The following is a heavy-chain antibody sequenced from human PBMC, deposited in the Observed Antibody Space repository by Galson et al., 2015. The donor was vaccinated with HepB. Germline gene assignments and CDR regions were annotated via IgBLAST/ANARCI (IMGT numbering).Heavy chain of an antibody. CDR1: GDSVTGYY. Sequence: ETLSLTCTVSGDSVTGYYWGWIRQPPGKGLGWIGSVDDTGTTIYNPSLRTRVTVSVDTSKNQFSLRLMSVTAADTAVYFCVRELGGSSPHFKYGMDVWGQGTTVTVSS. CDR3: VRELGGSSPHFKYGMDV. CDR2: VDDTGTT. J-gene: IGHJ6*02. V-gene: IGHV4-59*02. D-gene: IGHD3-10*01.